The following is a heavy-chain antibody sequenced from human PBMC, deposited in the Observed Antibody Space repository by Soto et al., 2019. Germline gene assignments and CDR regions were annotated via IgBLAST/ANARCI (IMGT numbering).Heavy chain of an antibody. Sequence: QVQLVESGGGVVQPGRSLRLYCAASGFTFSSYGMHWVRQAPGKGLEWVAVISYDGSNKYYADSVKGRFTISRDNSKNTLYLQMNSLRAEDTAVYYCAKEEGHDYGGNGVPFDYWGQGTLVTVSS. CDR2: ISYDGSNK. CDR3: AKEEGHDYGGNGVPFDY. J-gene: IGHJ4*02. CDR1: GFTFSSYG. D-gene: IGHD4-17*01. V-gene: IGHV3-30*18.